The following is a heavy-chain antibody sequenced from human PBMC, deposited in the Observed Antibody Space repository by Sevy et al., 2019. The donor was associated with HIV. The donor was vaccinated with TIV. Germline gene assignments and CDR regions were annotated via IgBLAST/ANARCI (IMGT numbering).Heavy chain of an antibody. CDR1: GFTFSSYG. CDR2: ISYDGSNK. D-gene: IGHD2-15*01. J-gene: IGHJ3*02. CDR3: AKVPSYCRGGSCDAFDI. Sequence: GGSLRLSCAASGFTFSSYGMHWVRQAPGKGLEWVAVISYDGSNKYYADSVKGRFTISRDNSKNTLYLQMNSLRAEDTAVYYCAKVPSYCRGGSCDAFDIWGQGTMVTVSS. V-gene: IGHV3-30*18.